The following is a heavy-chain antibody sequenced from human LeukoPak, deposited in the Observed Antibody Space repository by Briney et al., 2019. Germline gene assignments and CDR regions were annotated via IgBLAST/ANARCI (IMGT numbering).Heavy chain of an antibody. Sequence: SETLSLTCSVSGGSISSDYWAWIRQPPGKGLEWIGYMYYTGSTNYNPSLKSRVTISLATSKNQFSLKLSSVTAADTAVYYCARVSVVYGMDVWGRGTTVTISS. CDR1: GGSISSDY. V-gene: IGHV4-59*01. CDR2: MYYTGST. J-gene: IGHJ6*02. CDR3: ARVSVVYGMDV.